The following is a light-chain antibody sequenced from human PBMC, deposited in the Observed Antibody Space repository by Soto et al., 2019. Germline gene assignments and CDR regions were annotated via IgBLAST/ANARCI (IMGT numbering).Light chain of an antibody. CDR3: SSYAGSNNPYV. J-gene: IGLJ1*01. V-gene: IGLV2-8*01. CDR1: SSDVGGYNY. Sequence: SALTQPPSASGSPGQSVTISCTGTSSDVGGYNYVSWYQQHPGKAPKLMIYEVSKRPSGVPDRFSGSKSGNTASLTVSGLQAEDEADYYCSSYAGSNNPYVFGTGTRSPS. CDR2: EVS.